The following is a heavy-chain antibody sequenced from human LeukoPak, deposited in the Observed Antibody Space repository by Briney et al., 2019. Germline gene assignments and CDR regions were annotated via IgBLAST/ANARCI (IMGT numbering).Heavy chain of an antibody. Sequence: PSETLSLTCAVSGGSISSSNWWSWVRQPPGKGLGWIGEIYHSGSTNYNPSLKSRVTISVDKSKNQFSLKLSSVTAADTAVYYCAGPSYCSGGSCYPGAYGMDVWGKGTTVTVSS. J-gene: IGHJ6*04. D-gene: IGHD2-15*01. V-gene: IGHV4-4*02. CDR2: IYHSGST. CDR1: GGSISSSNW. CDR3: AGPSYCSGGSCYPGAYGMDV.